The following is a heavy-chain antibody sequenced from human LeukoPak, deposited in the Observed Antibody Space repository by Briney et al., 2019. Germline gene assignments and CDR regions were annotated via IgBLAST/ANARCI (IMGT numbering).Heavy chain of an antibody. CDR3: AKGTTYYDILTGYGYPYYFDY. CDR2: ISGSGGSK. Sequence: PGGSLRLSCAASGFAFSKYAMSWVRQAPGKGLEWVSAISGSGGSKYYADSVKGRSTISRDNSKNTLYVQMNSLRAEDTATYYCAKGTTYYDILTGYGYPYYFDYWGQGTLVTVSS. V-gene: IGHV3-23*01. J-gene: IGHJ4*02. CDR1: GFAFSKYA. D-gene: IGHD3-9*01.